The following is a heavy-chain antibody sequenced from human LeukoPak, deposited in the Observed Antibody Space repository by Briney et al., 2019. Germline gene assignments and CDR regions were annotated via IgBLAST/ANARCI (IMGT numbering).Heavy chain of an antibody. J-gene: IGHJ6*03. CDR3: ASLVDTAMNYYYYYYMDV. V-gene: IGHV3-48*04. CDR2: ISSSSSTI. D-gene: IGHD5-18*01. Sequence: GGSLRLSCAASGFTFSSYSMNWVRQAPGKGLEWVSSISSSSSTIYYADSVKGRFTISRDNAKNSLYLQMNSLRAEDTAVYYCASLVDTAMNYYYYYYMDVWGKGTTVTVSS. CDR1: GFTFSSYS.